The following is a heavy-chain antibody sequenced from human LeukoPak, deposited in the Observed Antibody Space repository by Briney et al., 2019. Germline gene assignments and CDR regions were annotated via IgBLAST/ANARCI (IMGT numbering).Heavy chain of an antibody. Sequence: PGGSLRLSCAASGFTFSSYAMHWVRQAPGKGLEWVAVISYDGSNKYYADSVKGRFPISRDNSKNTLYLQMNSLRAEDTAVYYCARTIGSVWGQGTTVTVSS. V-gene: IGHV3-30-3*01. CDR3: ARTIGSV. D-gene: IGHD1-26*01. CDR2: ISYDGSNK. J-gene: IGHJ6*02. CDR1: GFTFSSYA.